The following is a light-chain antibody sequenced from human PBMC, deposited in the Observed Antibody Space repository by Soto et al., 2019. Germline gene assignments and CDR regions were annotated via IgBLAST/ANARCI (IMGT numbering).Light chain of an antibody. CDR3: CSYAGSYTFGYV. Sequence: QSALTQPASVSGSPGQSITISCTGTSSDIGFYNYVSWYQQHPGTAPKLMIHEVTNRPSGVSHRFSGSKSGNTASLTISGLQPEDEADYYCCSYAGSYTFGYVFGTGTKVTVL. V-gene: IGLV2-14*01. J-gene: IGLJ1*01. CDR2: EVT. CDR1: SSDIGFYNY.